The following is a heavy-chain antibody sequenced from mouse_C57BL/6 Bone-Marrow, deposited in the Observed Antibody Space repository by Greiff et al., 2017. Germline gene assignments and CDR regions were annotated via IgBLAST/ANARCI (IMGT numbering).Heavy chain of an antibody. J-gene: IGHJ3*01. CDR2: ISYDGSN. Sequence: EVQLQESGPGLVKPSQSLSLTCSVTGYSITSGYYWNWIRQFPGNKLEWMGYISYDGSNNYNPSLKNRISITLDTSKNQFFLKLNSVTTEDTATYYCARARAYWGQGTRVTVSA. CDR1: GYSITSGYY. CDR3: ARARAY. V-gene: IGHV3-6*01.